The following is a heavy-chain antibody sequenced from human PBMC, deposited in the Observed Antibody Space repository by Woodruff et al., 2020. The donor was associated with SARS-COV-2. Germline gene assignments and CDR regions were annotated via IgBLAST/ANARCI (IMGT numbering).Heavy chain of an antibody. D-gene: IGHD1-26*01. J-gene: IGHJ4*02. V-gene: IGHV1-69*01. CDR3: ARVGATDTFDY. Sequence: GIIPIFGTANYAQKFQGRVTITADESTSTAYMELSSLRSEDTAVYYCARVGATDTFDYWGQGTLVTVSS. CDR2: IIPIFGTA.